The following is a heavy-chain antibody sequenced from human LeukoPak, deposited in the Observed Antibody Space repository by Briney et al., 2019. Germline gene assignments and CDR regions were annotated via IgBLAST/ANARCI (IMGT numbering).Heavy chain of an antibody. CDR2: IKEDGSET. Sequence: GGSLRLSCTASGVTFSTNWMAWVRQAPGKGLEWVANIKEDGSETYYVDSVKGRFTISRDNAKNSVYLQMSRLRAEDTAVYYCARDPDCTTTSCFDYWGQGTLVTVSS. CDR3: ARDPDCTTTSCFDY. CDR1: GVTFSTNW. D-gene: IGHD2-2*01. J-gene: IGHJ4*02. V-gene: IGHV3-7*03.